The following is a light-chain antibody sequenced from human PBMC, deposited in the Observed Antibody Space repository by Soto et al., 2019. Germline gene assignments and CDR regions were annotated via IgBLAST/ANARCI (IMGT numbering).Light chain of an antibody. CDR3: QQRTKWIT. CDR2: GAS. Sequence: VVLRQSPSTLSLSPLERATLSFRASQSIANYLAWYQQKPGQAPRPLIYGASNRATGIPARFSGSGSGTDFTLTISNLEPEDFAVYYCQQRTKWITFGQGTRLEIK. V-gene: IGKV3-11*01. J-gene: IGKJ5*01. CDR1: QSIANY.